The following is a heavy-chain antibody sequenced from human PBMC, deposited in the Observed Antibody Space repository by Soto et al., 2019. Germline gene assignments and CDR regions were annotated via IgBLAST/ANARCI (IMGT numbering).Heavy chain of an antibody. J-gene: IGHJ6*02. CDR3: VKDISGRGSYYYYYGMDV. CDR2: ISWNSANM. D-gene: IGHD3-16*01. Sequence: ESGGGLVQPGRSLRLSCAASGFTFDDYAMHWVRQAPGKGLEWVSGISWNSANMNYADSVKARFTISRDNAKNSLSLQMNSLREEDTALYYCVKDISGRGSYYYYYGMDVWGQGTTVTVSS. V-gene: IGHV3-9*01. CDR1: GFTFDDYA.